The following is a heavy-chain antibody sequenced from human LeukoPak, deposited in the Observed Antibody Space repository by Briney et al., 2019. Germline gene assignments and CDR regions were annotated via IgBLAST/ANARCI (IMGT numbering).Heavy chain of an antibody. CDR3: ARHVTAWRITIFGVVTPYGMDV. V-gene: IGHV4-39*01. D-gene: IGHD3-3*01. CDR2: IYYSGST. CDR1: GGSISSSSYY. Sequence: SETLSLTCTVSGGSISSSSYYWGWIRQPPGKGLEWIGSIYYSGSTYYNPSLKSRVTISVDTSKNQFSLKLSSVTAADTAVYYCARHVTAWRITIFGVVTPYGMDVWGQGTTVTVSS. J-gene: IGHJ6*02.